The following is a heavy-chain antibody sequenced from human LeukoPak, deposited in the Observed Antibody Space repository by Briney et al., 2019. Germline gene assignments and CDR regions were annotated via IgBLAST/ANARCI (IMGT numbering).Heavy chain of an antibody. CDR3: ARSLGSSGYQDY. V-gene: IGHV3-74*01. CDR1: GFTFSSYW. CDR2: INSDGSST. D-gene: IGHD3-22*01. Sequence: GGSLRLSCAASGFTFSSYWMHWVRQAPGKGLVWVSRINSDGSSTSYADSVKGRFTISRDNAKNTVYLQMNSLRAEDTAVYYCARSLGSSGYQDYWGQGTLVTVSS. J-gene: IGHJ4*02.